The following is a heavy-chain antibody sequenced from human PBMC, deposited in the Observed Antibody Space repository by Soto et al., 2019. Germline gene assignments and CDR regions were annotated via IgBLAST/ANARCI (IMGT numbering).Heavy chain of an antibody. D-gene: IGHD3-9*01. CDR1: GFTFNTYC. CDR3: ARGGHYDILTGYYSGFDY. V-gene: IGHV3-33*01. J-gene: IGHJ4*02. Sequence: PGESLKISCAASGFTFNTYCMHWVRHAPGKGLEWVAVIWYDGSNKYYADSVKGRFTISRDNAKNTLYLQMNSLRAEDTAVYYCARGGHYDILTGYYSGFDYWGQGTLVTVSS. CDR2: IWYDGSNK.